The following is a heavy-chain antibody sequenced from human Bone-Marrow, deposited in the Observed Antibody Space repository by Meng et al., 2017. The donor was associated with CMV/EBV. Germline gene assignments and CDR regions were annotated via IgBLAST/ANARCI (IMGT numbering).Heavy chain of an antibody. CDR3: ARAYGSGSSKDHYYFDH. CDR1: KYTFTGYY. J-gene: IGHJ4*02. D-gene: IGHD3-10*01. CDR2: INPNNGDT. Sequence: ASVKVSCKASKYTFTGYYVHWVRQAPGQGLEWMGWINPNNGDTNCAQGFQGRVTMTRDTSISTAYMELRFDDTAVYYCARAYGSGSSKDHYYFDHWGQGTLVTVSS. V-gene: IGHV1-2*02.